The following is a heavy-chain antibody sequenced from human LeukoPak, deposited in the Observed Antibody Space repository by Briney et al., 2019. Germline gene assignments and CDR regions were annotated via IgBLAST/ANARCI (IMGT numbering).Heavy chain of an antibody. J-gene: IGHJ4*02. CDR1: GFTFSSYS. CDR3: ARGFSSSRPHYFDY. D-gene: IGHD6-13*01. CDR2: ISSSSSYI. Sequence: GGSLRLSCAASGFTFSSYSMNWVRQAPGKGLEWVSSISSSSSYIYYADSVKGRFTISRDNAKNSLYLQMNSLRAVDTAVYYCARGFSSSRPHYFDYWGQGTLVTVSS. V-gene: IGHV3-21*01.